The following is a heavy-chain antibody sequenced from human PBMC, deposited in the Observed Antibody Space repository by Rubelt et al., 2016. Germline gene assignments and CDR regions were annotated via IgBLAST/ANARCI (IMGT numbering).Heavy chain of an antibody. CDR1: GFSFSALW. CDR2: INTDGSAT. J-gene: IGHJ4*02. V-gene: IGHV3-74*01. Sequence: GGGLVQPGGSLRLSCAASGFSFSALWMHWVRQTPGKGLVWVSLINTDGSATTYADSVRGRFTVSRDNAKNAVFLQMNSLRPDDTAVYYCAKETVKGWLRGFDWWGQGTLVTVSS. CDR3: AKETVKGWLRGFDW. D-gene: IGHD5-24*01.